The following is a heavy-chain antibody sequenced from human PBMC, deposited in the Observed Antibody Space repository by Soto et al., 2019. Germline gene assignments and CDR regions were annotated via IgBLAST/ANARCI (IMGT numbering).Heavy chain of an antibody. J-gene: IGHJ2*01. CDR2: IHYSGST. CDR3: ARRGSGEGWYFDL. CDR1: GGSISSSSYY. Sequence: QLQLQESGPGLVKPSETLSLTCTVSGGSISSSSYYWGWIRQPPGKGLEWIGSIHYSGSTYYNPSLKSRLTISVDTSKNQFSLKLSSVTAADTAVYYCARRGSGEGWYFDLWGRGTLVTVSS. D-gene: IGHD6-19*01. V-gene: IGHV4-39*01.